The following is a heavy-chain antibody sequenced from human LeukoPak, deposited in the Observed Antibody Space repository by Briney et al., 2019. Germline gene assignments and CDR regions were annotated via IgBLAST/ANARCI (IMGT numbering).Heavy chain of an antibody. Sequence: PSETQSLTCTVSGGSISSYYWSWVRQTAGKGQEWIGRIYISGTTNYNPTLKSRVTMSLDTSKNLLSLRLTSMTAADTAVYYCARDEARTGYIHYWGQGTLITVSS. J-gene: IGHJ4*02. CDR1: GGSISSYY. CDR2: IYISGTT. CDR3: ARDEARTGYIHY. V-gene: IGHV4-4*07. D-gene: IGHD3-9*01.